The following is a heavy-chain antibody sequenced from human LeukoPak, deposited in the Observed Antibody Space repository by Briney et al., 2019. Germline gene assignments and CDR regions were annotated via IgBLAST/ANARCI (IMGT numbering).Heavy chain of an antibody. J-gene: IGHJ6*04. CDR2: IYSGGST. Sequence: GGSLRLSCAASGFTVSSNYMSWVRQAPGKGLDWVSVIYSGGSTYYADSVKGRFTISRDNSKNTLYLQMNSLRVEDTAVYYCAKDLQLGDIVVVPGFPMDVWGKGTTVTVSS. V-gene: IGHV3-66*01. CDR3: AKDLQLGDIVVVPGFPMDV. D-gene: IGHD2-2*01. CDR1: GFTVSSNY.